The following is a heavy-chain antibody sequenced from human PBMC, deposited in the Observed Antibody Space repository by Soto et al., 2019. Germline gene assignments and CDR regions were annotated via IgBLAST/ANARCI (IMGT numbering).Heavy chain of an antibody. CDR3: ARGPLTMIVVVGYAFDI. J-gene: IGHJ3*02. Sequence: ASVKVSCKASGYTFTSYAMHWVRQAPGQRLEWMGWINAGNGNTKYSQKFQGRVTITRDTSASTAYMELSSLRSEDTAVYYCARGPLTMIVVVGYAFDIWGQGTMVTV. CDR1: GYTFTSYA. D-gene: IGHD3-22*01. CDR2: INAGNGNT. V-gene: IGHV1-3*01.